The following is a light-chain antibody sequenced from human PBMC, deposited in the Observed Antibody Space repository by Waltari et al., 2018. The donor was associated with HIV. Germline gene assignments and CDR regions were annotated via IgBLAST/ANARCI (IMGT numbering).Light chain of an antibody. V-gene: IGKV1D-8*01. CDR3: QQYYSFPWT. CDR1: QGISDY. CDR2: AAS. J-gene: IGKJ1*01. Sequence: VLWMTKSPHLISASAGVRVTISSRLKQGISDYLVWFQQKPGKAPELILYAASTLQSGVSSRFSGSGSGTDFTLTINNLQSEDFATYYCQQYYSFPWTFGQGTRVEIK.